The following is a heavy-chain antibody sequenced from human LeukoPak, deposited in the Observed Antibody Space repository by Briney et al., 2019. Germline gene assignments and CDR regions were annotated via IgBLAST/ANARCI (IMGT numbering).Heavy chain of an antibody. Sequence: GGSLRLSCAASGFTFSSYWMRWVRQAPGKGLEWVANIKQDGSEKYYVDSVKGRFTISRDNAKNSLYLQMNSLRAEDTAVYYCARIYLYYDSSGDPFFFDYWGQGTLVTVSS. CDR2: IKQDGSEK. CDR3: ARIYLYYDSSGDPFFFDY. J-gene: IGHJ4*02. V-gene: IGHV3-7*01. D-gene: IGHD3-22*01. CDR1: GFTFSSYW.